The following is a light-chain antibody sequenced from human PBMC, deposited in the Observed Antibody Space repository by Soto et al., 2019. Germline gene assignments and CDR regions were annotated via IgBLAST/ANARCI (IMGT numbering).Light chain of an antibody. CDR2: KAS. J-gene: IGKJ4*01. CDR3: QQYNSIPLP. V-gene: IGKV1-5*03. CDR1: QSISSW. Sequence: DIQMTQSPSTLSASVGDRVTITCRASQSISSWLAWYQQKPGKAPKLLIYKASTLESGVPSRFSGSGSGTEFPLTISSLQPDDFATYSCQQYNSIPLPFGGGTKVELK.